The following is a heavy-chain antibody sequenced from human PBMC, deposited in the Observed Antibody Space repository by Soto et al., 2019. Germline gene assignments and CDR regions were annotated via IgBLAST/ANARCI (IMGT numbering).Heavy chain of an antibody. CDR3: AREDDGGDRDYYGLDV. J-gene: IGHJ6*02. CDR1: GGSISSEYYH. CDR2: VHYRGSV. V-gene: IGHV4-30-4*01. Sequence: QVQLQESGPGLVRPSQTLSLTCTVSGGSISSEYYHWTWIRQAPGKGLEWIGYVHYRGSVHYNPSLQSRLTMSVDTSKNLFSLKLSSVTAADTAVYFGAREDDGGDRDYYGLDVWGQGTTVTVSS. D-gene: IGHD2-21*02.